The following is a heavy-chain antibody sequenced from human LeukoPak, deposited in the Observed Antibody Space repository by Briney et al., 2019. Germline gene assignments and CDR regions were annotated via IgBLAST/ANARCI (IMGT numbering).Heavy chain of an antibody. CDR1: GFIFSNYG. CDR2: IRNDGSMK. J-gene: IGHJ5*02. D-gene: IGHD2-2*01. CDR3: AKSDIIVVSDAKGNWFDP. Sequence: GGSLRLSRAASGFIFSNYGMHWVRQTPAKGLEWVAFIRNDGSMKYYADSVKGRFTISRDNSKNTLYLQMNNLRTEDMAVYYCAKSDIIVVSDAKGNWFDPWGQGSLVTVSS. V-gene: IGHV3-30*02.